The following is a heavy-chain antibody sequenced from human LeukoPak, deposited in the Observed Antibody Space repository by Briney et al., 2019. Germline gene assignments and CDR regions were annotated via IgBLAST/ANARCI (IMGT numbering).Heavy chain of an antibody. CDR2: INPNSGGT. Sequence: ASVKVSCKASGYTFTGYYMHWVRQAPGQGLEWMGWINPNSGGTNYAQKFQGRVTMTRDTSISTAYMELSRLRSDDTAVYYCAGTLVEWLLYGGWFDPWGQGTLVTVSS. V-gene: IGHV1-2*02. CDR1: GYTFTGYY. J-gene: IGHJ5*02. CDR3: AGTLVEWLLYGGWFDP. D-gene: IGHD3-3*01.